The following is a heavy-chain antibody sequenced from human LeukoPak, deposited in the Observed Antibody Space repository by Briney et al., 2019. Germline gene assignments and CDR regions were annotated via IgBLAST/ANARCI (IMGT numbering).Heavy chain of an antibody. CDR1: EDTFTRHY. CDR2: INPHDNSI. CDR3: AREGGSYKHFDD. Sequence: ASVKVSCKASEDTFTRHYIHWVRQAPGQGLEWIGLINPHDNSIDYTQKLRGRVTVTRDRSTSTVYMELNSLRFDDTAVYYCAREGGSYKHFDDWGQGSLATVSS. D-gene: IGHD3-10*01. J-gene: IGHJ4*02. V-gene: IGHV1-46*04.